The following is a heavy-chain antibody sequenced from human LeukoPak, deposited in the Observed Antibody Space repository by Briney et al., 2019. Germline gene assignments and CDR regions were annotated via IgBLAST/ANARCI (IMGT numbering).Heavy chain of an antibody. CDR1: GGSISSYY. CDR2: IYYSGST. CDR3: ASDPEVGISPFDY. V-gene: IGHV4-59*01. Sequence: PSETLSLTCTVSGGSISSYYWSWIRQPPGKGLEWIGYIYYSGSTNYNPSLKSRVTISVDMSKNQFSMKLSSVTASDTALYYVASDPEVGISPFDYWGQGTLITASS. D-gene: IGHD4-23*01. J-gene: IGHJ4*02.